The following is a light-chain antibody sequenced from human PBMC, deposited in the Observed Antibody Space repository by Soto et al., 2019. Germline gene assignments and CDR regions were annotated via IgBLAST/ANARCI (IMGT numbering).Light chain of an antibody. CDR2: DAS. V-gene: IGKV3-11*01. J-gene: IGKJ1*01. CDR3: QQITDWPHHWT. Sequence: VVLTQSPDTLSFPPGERATLSCRASQSISSYLAWYQQKPGQAPRLLIYDASSRATGIPARFSGSGSGTDFTLTISSLEPEDFAVYYCQQITDWPHHWTSGQGTX. CDR1: QSISSY.